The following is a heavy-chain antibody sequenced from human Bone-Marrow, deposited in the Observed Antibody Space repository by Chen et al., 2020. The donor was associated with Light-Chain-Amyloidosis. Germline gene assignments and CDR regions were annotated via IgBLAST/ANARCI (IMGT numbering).Heavy chain of an antibody. J-gene: IGHJ3*02. D-gene: IGHD3-3*01. CDR2: IYYSGGT. Sequence: QVQLQESGPGLVKPSETLSLTCTVSGGSISSYYWSWIRQPPGKGLEWIGYIYYSGGTNYNPSLTSRVTISVDTSKNQFSLKLSSVTAADTAVYYCAGGSRITIFGVSYPFDAFDIWGQGTMVTVSS. CDR1: GGSISSYY. V-gene: IGHV4-59*01. CDR3: AGGSRITIFGVSYPFDAFDI.